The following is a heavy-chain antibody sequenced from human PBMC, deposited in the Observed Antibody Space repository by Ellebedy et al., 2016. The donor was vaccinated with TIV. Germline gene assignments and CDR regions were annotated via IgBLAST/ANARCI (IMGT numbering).Heavy chain of an antibody. V-gene: IGHV3-48*02. CDR1: GFIFSSYS. CDR2: ISRSGSTK. Sequence: GGSLRLSXAASGFIFSSYSMNWVRRAPGKGLEWVSYISRSGSTKYYADSVKGRFTISRDNAKNSLYLQMNSLRDEDTAVYYCVREPRTDDGFDIWGQGTMVTVSS. CDR3: VREPRTDDGFDI. J-gene: IGHJ3*02.